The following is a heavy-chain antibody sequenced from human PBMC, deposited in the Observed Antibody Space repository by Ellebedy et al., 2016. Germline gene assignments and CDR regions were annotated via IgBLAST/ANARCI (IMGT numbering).Heavy chain of an antibody. CDR3: TTVYRYNYDSV. D-gene: IGHD5-18*01. V-gene: IGHV3-15*01. CDR1: GFTFGNAW. J-gene: IGHJ4*02. Sequence: GGSLRLSCAASGFTFGNAWMNWVRQAPGKGLEWVGRIKSKTDGGAADYAAPVKGRFTISRDDSKNTLYRQMNSLKTEDTAVYFCTTVYRYNYDSVWGQGTLVTVSS. CDR2: IKSKTDGGAA.